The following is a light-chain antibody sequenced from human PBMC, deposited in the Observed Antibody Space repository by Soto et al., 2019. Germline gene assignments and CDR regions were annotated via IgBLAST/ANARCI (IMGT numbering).Light chain of an antibody. V-gene: IGLV1-47*02. CDR1: SSNIGSYS. J-gene: IGLJ1*01. CDR2: GNY. CDR3: AAWDDSLSGSFV. Sequence: SVLTQPPPASGTPGQRVTISCSGSSSNIGSYSVYWYQQLPGTVPKLLIYGNYQRPSGVPDRFSGSKSGTLAFLAISGLRSEDEADYYCAAWDDSLSGSFVFATGTKVTGL.